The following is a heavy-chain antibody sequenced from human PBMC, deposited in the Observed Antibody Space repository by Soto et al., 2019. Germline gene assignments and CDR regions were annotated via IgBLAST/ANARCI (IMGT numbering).Heavy chain of an antibody. Sequence: SLRLSCAASGFTFSNCWMHWVRQAPGKGLVWVSRIKSDGSYTNYADSVKGRFTISRDNAESTLYLQMNSLRDEDTAVYYCARVAGATLADYWGQGTLVTVSS. V-gene: IGHV3-74*01. D-gene: IGHD1-26*01. J-gene: IGHJ4*02. CDR1: GFTFSNCW. CDR3: ARVAGATLADY. CDR2: IKSDGSYT.